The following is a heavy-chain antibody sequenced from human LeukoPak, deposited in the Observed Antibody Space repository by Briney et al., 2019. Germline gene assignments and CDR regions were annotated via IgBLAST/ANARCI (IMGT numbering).Heavy chain of an antibody. D-gene: IGHD2-21*01. J-gene: IGHJ5*02. Sequence: PGGSLRLSCAASGFTFSSYSMNWVRQAPGKGLEWVSSISSSSSYIYYAGSVKGRFTISRDNAKNSLYLQMNSLRAEDTAIYYCARRRYSTPERFRQNNWFDPWGQGTLVTVSS. CDR2: ISSSSSYI. V-gene: IGHV3-21*01. CDR1: GFTFSSYS. CDR3: ARRRYSTPERFRQNNWFDP.